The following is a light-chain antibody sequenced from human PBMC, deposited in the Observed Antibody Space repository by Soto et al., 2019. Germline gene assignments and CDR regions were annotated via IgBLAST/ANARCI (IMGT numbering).Light chain of an antibody. J-gene: IGKJ1*01. CDR1: QDIRNT. Sequence: AIQMTQSPSSLSASVGDRVAISCRASQDIRNTLAWYQQKPGEAPKLLIFAASNLQSGVPSRFSGSGSVTDFTLAITGLQPDDFATYYCQQYNSYSPRTFGQGTKVDIK. CDR2: AAS. CDR3: QQYNSYSPRT. V-gene: IGKV1-6*01.